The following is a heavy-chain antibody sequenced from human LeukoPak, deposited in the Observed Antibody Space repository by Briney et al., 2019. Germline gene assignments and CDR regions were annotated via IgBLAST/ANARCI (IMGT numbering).Heavy chain of an antibody. D-gene: IGHD6-13*01. CDR2: INPNSGGT. CDR3: ARDFPSSSWYSPGDY. Sequence: GASVKVSCKASGGTFSSYAISWVRQAPGQGLEWMGWINPNSGGTNYAQRFQGRVTMTRDTSISTAYMELSRLRSDDTAVYYCARDFPSSSWYSPGDYWGQGTLVTVSS. V-gene: IGHV1-2*02. J-gene: IGHJ4*02. CDR1: GGTFSSYA.